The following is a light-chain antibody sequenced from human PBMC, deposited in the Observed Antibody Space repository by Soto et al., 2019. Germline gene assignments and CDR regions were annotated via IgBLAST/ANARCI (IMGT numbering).Light chain of an antibody. Sequence: QLVLTQPPSASGTPGQRVTISCSGSSSNIGSNYVYWYQQLPGTAPKLLIYRNNQRPSGVPDRFSGSKSGTSASLAISGLRSEDEADYYCAAGDDSLSFGGGTKLTVL. J-gene: IGLJ2*01. CDR3: AAGDDSLS. CDR2: RNN. CDR1: SSNIGSNY. V-gene: IGLV1-47*01.